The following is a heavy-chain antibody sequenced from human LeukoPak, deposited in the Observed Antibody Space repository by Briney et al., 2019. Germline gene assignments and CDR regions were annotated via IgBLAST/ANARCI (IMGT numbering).Heavy chain of an antibody. Sequence: GGSLRLSCTASGFTFSSYWMSWVRQAPGKGLEWVANIKQDGSEKYYVDSVKGRFTISRDNAKNSLYLQMDSLRPEDTSLYYCATTDVPGAYWNYLYYWGQGTLVTVSS. CDR3: ATTDVPGAYWNYLYY. CDR1: GFTFSSYW. J-gene: IGHJ4*02. CDR2: IKQDGSEK. V-gene: IGHV3-7*01. D-gene: IGHD3-16*01.